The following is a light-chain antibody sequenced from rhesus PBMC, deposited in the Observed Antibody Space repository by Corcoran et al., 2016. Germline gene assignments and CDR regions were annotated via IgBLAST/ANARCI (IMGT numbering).Light chain of an antibody. CDR1: QGISSY. CDR2: AAS. V-gene: IGKV1-28*01. Sequence: DIQMTQSPSSLSASVGDTVTITCRASQGISSYLNWFQQKPGKAPKFLIYAASSLESGVPSRFSGSGSGTEFTLTISSLQPEDFAAYSCLQHNSYPYSFGQGTKVEIK. CDR3: LQHNSYPYS. J-gene: IGKJ2*01.